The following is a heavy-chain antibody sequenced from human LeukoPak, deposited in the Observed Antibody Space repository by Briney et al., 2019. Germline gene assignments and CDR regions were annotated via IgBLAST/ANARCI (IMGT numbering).Heavy chain of an antibody. CDR1: GFTFSSYG. D-gene: IGHD2-15*01. CDR2: ISYDGSNR. J-gene: IGHJ6*02. Sequence: GSLRLSFAASGFTFSSYGMHWVRPAPGKGLEWVAVISYDGSNRYCADSVKGRFTISRDNSKNTLYLQMNSLGGEDTAVYYCAQDLRPVEGWYYYGLDVWGQGTTVTVSS. V-gene: IGHV3-30*18. CDR3: AQDLRPVEGWYYYGLDV.